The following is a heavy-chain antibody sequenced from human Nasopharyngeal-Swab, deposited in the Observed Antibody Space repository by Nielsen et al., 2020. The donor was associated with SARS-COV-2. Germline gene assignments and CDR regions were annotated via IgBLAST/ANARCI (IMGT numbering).Heavy chain of an antibody. CDR1: GGTFSSYA. D-gene: IGHD1-26*01. CDR3: ARDPSTLRGSNWFDY. V-gene: IGHV1-69*13. J-gene: IGHJ4*02. Sequence: SVKVSCKASGGTFSSYAISWVRQAPGQGLEWMGGIIPIFGTANYAQKFQGRVTITADESTSTAYMELRSLRSDDTAVYYCARDPSTLRGSNWFDYWGQGTLVTVSP. CDR2: IIPIFGTA.